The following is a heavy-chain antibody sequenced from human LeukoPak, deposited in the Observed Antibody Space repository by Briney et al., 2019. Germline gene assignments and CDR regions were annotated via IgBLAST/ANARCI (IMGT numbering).Heavy chain of an antibody. CDR3: ARNRGSPPAIAAAGTDY. V-gene: IGHV4-34*01. CDR2: INHSGST. Sequence: SETLSLTCAVYGGSFSGYYWSWIRQPPGKGLEWIEEINHSGSTNYNPSLKSRVTISVDTSKNQFSLKLSSVTAADTAVYYCARNRGSPPAIAAAGTDYWGQGTLVTVSS. J-gene: IGHJ4*02. CDR1: GGSFSGYY. D-gene: IGHD6-13*01.